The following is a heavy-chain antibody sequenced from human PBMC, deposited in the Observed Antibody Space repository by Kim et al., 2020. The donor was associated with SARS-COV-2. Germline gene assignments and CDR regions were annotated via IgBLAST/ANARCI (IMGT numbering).Heavy chain of an antibody. V-gene: IGHV2-70*11. D-gene: IGHD1-26*01. CDR3: ARMGATTLAFAY. Sequence: SGPTLVNPTQTLTLTCTFSGFSLSTSGMCVSWIRQPPGKALEWLARIDWDDDKYYSTSLKTRLTISKDTSKNQVVLTMTNMDPVDTATYYCARMGATTLAFAYWGPGTLVTVSS. J-gene: IGHJ4*02. CDR1: GFSLSTSGMC. CDR2: IDWDDDK.